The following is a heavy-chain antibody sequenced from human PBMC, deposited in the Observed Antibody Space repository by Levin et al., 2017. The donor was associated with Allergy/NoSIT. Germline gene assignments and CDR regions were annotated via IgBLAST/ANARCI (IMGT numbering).Heavy chain of an antibody. Sequence: SQTLSLTCTVSGGSISSYYWSWIRQPPGKGLEWIGYIYYSGSTNYNPSLKSRVTISVDTSKNQFSLKLSSVTAADTAVYYCARLGSGKVDYWGQGTLVTVSS. V-gene: IGHV4-59*08. CDR1: GGSISSYY. CDR2: IYYSGST. J-gene: IGHJ4*02. D-gene: IGHD3-10*01. CDR3: ARLGSGKVDY.